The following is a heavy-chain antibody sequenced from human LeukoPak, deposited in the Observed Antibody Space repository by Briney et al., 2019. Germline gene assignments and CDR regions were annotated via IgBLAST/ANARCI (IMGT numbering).Heavy chain of an antibody. D-gene: IGHD3-10*01. V-gene: IGHV3-30-3*01. CDR1: GFTFSTYA. Sequence: PGGSLRLSCAASGFTFSTYAMHWVRQAPGKGLEWVAVIIYDGGDKYYADSVKGRFTISRDNSKNTVYLQMNSLRAEDTAVYYCARVPYGSGTYTDYWGRGTLVTVSS. J-gene: IGHJ4*02. CDR3: ARVPYGSGTYTDY. CDR2: IIYDGGDK.